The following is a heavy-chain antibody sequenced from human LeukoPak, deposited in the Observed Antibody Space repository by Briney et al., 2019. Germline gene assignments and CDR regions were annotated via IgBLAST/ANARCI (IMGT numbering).Heavy chain of an antibody. D-gene: IGHD2-8*02. J-gene: IGHJ4*02. Sequence: GGSLRLSCAASGFTFSSYGMHWVRQAPGKGLEWVAVISYDGSNKYYADSVKGRFTISRDNSKNTLYLQMNSLRAEDTAAYYCANDFRSLWSLYYFDYWGQGTLVTVSS. V-gene: IGHV3-30*18. CDR3: ANDFRSLWSLYYFDY. CDR1: GFTFSSYG. CDR2: ISYDGSNK.